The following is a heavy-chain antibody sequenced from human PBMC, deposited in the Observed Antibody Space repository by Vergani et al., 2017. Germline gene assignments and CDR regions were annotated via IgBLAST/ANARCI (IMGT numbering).Heavy chain of an antibody. J-gene: IGHJ6*03. CDR1: GFTFSSYG. D-gene: IGHD1-1*01. V-gene: IGHV3-30*18. CDR2: ISYDGSNK. Sequence: QVQLVESGGGVVQPGRSLRLSCAASGFTFSSYGMHWVRQAPGKGLEWVAVISYDGSNKYYADSVKGRFTISRDNSKNTLYLQMNSLRAEDTAVYYCAKVATGTTRYYYYYVDVWGKGTTVTVSS. CDR3: AKVATGTTRYYYYYVDV.